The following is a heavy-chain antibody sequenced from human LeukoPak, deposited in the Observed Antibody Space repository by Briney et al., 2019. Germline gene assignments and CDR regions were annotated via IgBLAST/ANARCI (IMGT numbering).Heavy chain of an antibody. D-gene: IGHD6-19*01. Sequence: PSETLSLTCTVSGGSISSYYWSWIRQPPGKGLEWIGEINHSGSTNYNPSLKSRVTISVDTSKNQFSLKLSSVTAADTAVYYCARDRRYSSGPNWFDPWGQGTLVTVSS. CDR3: ARDRRYSSGPNWFDP. CDR1: GGSISSYY. V-gene: IGHV4-34*01. CDR2: INHSGST. J-gene: IGHJ5*02.